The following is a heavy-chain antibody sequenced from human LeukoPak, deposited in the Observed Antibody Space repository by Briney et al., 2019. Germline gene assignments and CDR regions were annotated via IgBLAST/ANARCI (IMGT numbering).Heavy chain of an antibody. CDR1: GGSISGYY. CDR3: ARSGTAAGGTMIDY. V-gene: IGHV4-59*01. D-gene: IGHD6-13*01. J-gene: IGHJ4*02. Sequence: SETLSLTCTVSGGSISGYYWSWIRQPPGKGLEYIGYIYYSGSTNYNPSLQSRATISVDTSKNQISLKLTSVTAADKAVYYCARSGTAAGGTMIDYWGQGTLVTVSS. CDR2: IYYSGST.